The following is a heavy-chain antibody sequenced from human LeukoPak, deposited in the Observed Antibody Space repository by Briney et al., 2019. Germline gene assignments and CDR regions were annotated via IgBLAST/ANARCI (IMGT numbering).Heavy chain of an antibody. Sequence: SETLSLTXTVSGGSISSGSYYWSWIRQPAGKGLEWIGRIYTSGSTNYNPSLKSRVTISVDTSKNQFSLKLSSVTAADTAVYYCARGQRYYYDSSGYNWFDPWGQGTLVTVSS. J-gene: IGHJ5*02. CDR1: GGSISSGSYY. V-gene: IGHV4-61*02. D-gene: IGHD3-22*01. CDR3: ARGQRYYYDSSGYNWFDP. CDR2: IYTSGST.